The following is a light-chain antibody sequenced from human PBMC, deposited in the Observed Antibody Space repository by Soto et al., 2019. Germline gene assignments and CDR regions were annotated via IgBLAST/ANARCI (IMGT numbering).Light chain of an antibody. V-gene: IGLV2-8*01. CDR3: SSHADSNNV. Sequence: QSALTQPPSASGSPGQSVTISCTGTSSDVGGYNYVSWYQQHPGKAPKLMIYEVSKRPSGVPDRFSGSKSGNTASLTVSGLQAEDEADYYCSSHADSNNVFGTGTKVTVL. J-gene: IGLJ1*01. CDR1: SSDVGGYNY. CDR2: EVS.